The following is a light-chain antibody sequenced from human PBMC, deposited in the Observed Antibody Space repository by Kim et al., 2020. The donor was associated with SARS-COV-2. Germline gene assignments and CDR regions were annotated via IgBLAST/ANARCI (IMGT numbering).Light chain of an antibody. Sequence: DRVTITCRASQDIANSLAWYQQKPGKVPQVLIYAAATLQSGVPSRFSGSGSGTEFTLTIGSLQTEDVATYYCQKYNSAPWTFGPGTKVGIK. CDR2: AAA. CDR1: QDIANS. CDR3: QKYNSAPWT. V-gene: IGKV1-27*01. J-gene: IGKJ1*01.